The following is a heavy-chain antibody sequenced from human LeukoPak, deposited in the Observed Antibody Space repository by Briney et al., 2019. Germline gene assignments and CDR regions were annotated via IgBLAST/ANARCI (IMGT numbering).Heavy chain of an antibody. CDR3: ASDKTAQLDNYYYYMDV. V-gene: IGHV3-21*06. Sequence: GGSLRLSCAASGFTFSSSTMNWVRQAPGKGLEWVSSISGGSIYIYYADSVRGRFTISRDNGKNSLYLQMNSLRAEDTAVYYCASDKTAQLDNYYYYMDVWGKGTTVTISS. J-gene: IGHJ6*03. D-gene: IGHD6-13*01. CDR1: GFTFSSST. CDR2: ISGGSIYI.